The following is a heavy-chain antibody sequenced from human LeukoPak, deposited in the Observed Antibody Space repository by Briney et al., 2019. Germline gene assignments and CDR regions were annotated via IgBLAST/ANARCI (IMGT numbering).Heavy chain of an antibody. Sequence: SETLSLTCTVSGGSISSYYWSWIRQPPGKGLEWIGYIYYSGSTNYNPSLKSRVTISVDTSKNQFSLKLSSVTAADTAVYYCARLQITATYDAFDIWGQGTMVTVSS. CDR1: GGSISSYY. J-gene: IGHJ3*02. V-gene: IGHV4-59*01. CDR3: ARLQITATYDAFDI. D-gene: IGHD1-14*01. CDR2: IYYSGST.